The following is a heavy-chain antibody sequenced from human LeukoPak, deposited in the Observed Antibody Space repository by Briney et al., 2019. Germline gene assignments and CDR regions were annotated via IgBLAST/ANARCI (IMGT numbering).Heavy chain of an antibody. D-gene: IGHD3-22*01. Sequence: PVGSLRLSCAASGFTFSSYAMSWVRQAPGKGLEWVSAISGSGGSTYYADSVKGRFTISRDNSKNTLYLQMNSLRAEDTAVYYCATRYYYDSSGYRDIDYWGQGTLVTVSS. V-gene: IGHV3-23*01. CDR1: GFTFSSYA. J-gene: IGHJ4*02. CDR3: ATRYYYDSSGYRDIDY. CDR2: ISGSGGST.